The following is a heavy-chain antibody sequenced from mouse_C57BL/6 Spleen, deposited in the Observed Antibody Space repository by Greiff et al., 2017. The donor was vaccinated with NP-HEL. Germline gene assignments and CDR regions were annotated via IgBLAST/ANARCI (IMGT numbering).Heavy chain of an antibody. CDR1: GYTFTDYY. Sequence: QVQLQQSGAELVRPGASVKLSCKASGYTFTDYYINWVKQRPGQGLEWIARIYPGSGNTYYNEKFKGKATLTAEKSSSTAYMQLSSLTSEDSAVYFCAREGGWLLPWFAYWGQGTLVTVSA. CDR2: IYPGSGNT. V-gene: IGHV1-76*01. CDR3: AREGGWLLPWFAY. D-gene: IGHD2-3*01. J-gene: IGHJ3*01.